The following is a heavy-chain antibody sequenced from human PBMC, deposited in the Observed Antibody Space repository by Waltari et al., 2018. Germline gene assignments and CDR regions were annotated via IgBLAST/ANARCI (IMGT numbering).Heavy chain of an antibody. D-gene: IGHD2-15*01. V-gene: IGHV4-38-2*01. CDR3: ARGHSYAVVADY. CDR2: IYHSGST. CDR1: GYSISSGYY. Sequence: QVQLQESGPGLVKPSETLSLTCAVSGYSISSGYYWGWIRQPPGKGLEWIGSIYHSGSTYYNPSLKSRVTISVDTSKNQFSLKLSSVTAADTAVYYCARGHSYAVVADYWGQGTLDTVSS. J-gene: IGHJ4*02.